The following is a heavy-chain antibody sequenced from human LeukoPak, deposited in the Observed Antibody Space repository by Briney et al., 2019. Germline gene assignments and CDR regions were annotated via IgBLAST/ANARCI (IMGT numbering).Heavy chain of an antibody. CDR2: INPNSGGT. V-gene: IGHV1-2*02. J-gene: IGHJ4*02. Sequence: RGSLRLSCAASGYTFTGYYMHWVRQAPGQGLEWMGWINPNSGGTNYAQKFQGRVTMTRDTSISTAYMELSRLRSDDTAVYYCARRPYCSSTSCFLWLDINFDYWGQGTLVTVSS. CDR3: ARRPYCSSTSCFLWLDINFDY. D-gene: IGHD2-2*01. CDR1: GYTFTGYY.